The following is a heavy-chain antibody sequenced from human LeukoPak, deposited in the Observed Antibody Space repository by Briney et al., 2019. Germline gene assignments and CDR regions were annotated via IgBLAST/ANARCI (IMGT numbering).Heavy chain of an antibody. J-gene: IGHJ5*02. V-gene: IGHV4-38-2*02. D-gene: IGHD6-19*01. Sequence: SETLSLTCTVSGYSISTGYYWDWIRQPPGKGLEWIGTFYHGGSTYYNPSLKSRVTISVDTSKNQFSLKLISVTAADTAVYYCARGYNSAWYYNWFDPWGQGTLVTVSS. CDR1: GYSISTGYY. CDR2: FYHGGST. CDR3: ARGYNSAWYYNWFDP.